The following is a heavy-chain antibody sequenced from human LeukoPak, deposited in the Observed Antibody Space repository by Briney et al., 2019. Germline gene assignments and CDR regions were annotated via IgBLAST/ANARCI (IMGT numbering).Heavy chain of an antibody. CDR2: ISGSGGST. CDR1: GFTFSSYA. Sequence: GGSLRLSCAASGFTFSSYAMSWVRQAPGKGLEWVSAISGSGGSTYYADSVKGRFTISRDNSKNTLYLQMNSLRAEDTAVYYCAKATYYYDSSGYFDYWGQGTLVTVSS. V-gene: IGHV3-23*01. J-gene: IGHJ4*02. CDR3: AKATYYYDSSGYFDY. D-gene: IGHD3-22*01.